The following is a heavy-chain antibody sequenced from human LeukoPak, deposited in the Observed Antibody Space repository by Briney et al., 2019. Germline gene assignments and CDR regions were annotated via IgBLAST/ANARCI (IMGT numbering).Heavy chain of an antibody. Sequence: PGESLKISCKGSGYSFTSYWIGWVRQMPGKGLEWMGIIYPGDSDTRYSPSFQGQDTISADKSISTAYLQWSSLKASDTAMYYCARQSPPTGLSFDPWGQGTLVTVSS. V-gene: IGHV5-51*01. CDR2: IYPGDSDT. J-gene: IGHJ5*02. CDR3: ARQSPPTGLSFDP. D-gene: IGHD3-16*01. CDR1: GYSFTSYW.